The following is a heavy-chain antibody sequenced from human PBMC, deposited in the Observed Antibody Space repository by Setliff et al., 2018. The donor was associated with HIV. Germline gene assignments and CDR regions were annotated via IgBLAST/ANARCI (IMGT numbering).Heavy chain of an antibody. V-gene: IGHV4-39*01. Sequence: PSETLSLTCTVSGGSFYSTSYYWAWIRQPPGKGLEWIGSVYFSGSTYYNPSLKSRITISVDTSRSQFSLKLRSVTAADTAVYYCARHKANFDFYAFDIWGQGTRVTVS. J-gene: IGHJ3*02. CDR1: GGSFYSTSYY. D-gene: IGHD3-3*01. CDR2: VYFSGST. CDR3: ARHKANFDFYAFDI.